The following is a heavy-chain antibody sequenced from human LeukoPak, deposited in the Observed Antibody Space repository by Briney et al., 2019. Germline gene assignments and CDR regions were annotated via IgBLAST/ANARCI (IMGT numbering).Heavy chain of an antibody. CDR2: TFYSGST. CDR3: ARKRPNEDTPLLDY. D-gene: IGHD5-18*01. J-gene: IGHJ4*02. CDR1: SGSISTSIFY. Sequence: SQTLSLTSTVASGSISTSIFYCGWGRQPPGKVLEWIGNTFYSGSTYYSPALKSRVTISLDTSRNQFSLKLNSVTAADTAVYYCARKRPNEDTPLLDYWGQGTLVTVSS. V-gene: IGHV4-39*07.